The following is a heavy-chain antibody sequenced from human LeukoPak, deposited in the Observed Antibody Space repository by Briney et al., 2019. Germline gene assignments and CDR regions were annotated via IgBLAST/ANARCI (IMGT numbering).Heavy chain of an antibody. Sequence: GGSLRLSCAASGFTFSSYSMNWVRQAPGKGLEWVSYISSSSSTIYNADSVKGRFTISRDNAKNSLYLQMNSLRAEDTAVYYCARDTPDYDILTGYYGPFDYWGQGTLVTVSS. CDR1: GFTFSSYS. V-gene: IGHV3-48*01. J-gene: IGHJ4*02. CDR2: ISSSSSTI. CDR3: ARDTPDYDILTGYYGPFDY. D-gene: IGHD3-9*01.